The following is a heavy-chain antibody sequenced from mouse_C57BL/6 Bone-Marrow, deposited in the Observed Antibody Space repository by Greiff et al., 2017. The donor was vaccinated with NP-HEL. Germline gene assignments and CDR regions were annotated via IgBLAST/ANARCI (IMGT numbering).Heavy chain of an antibody. CDR3: ARSHGRYDWFAY. CDR1: GYAFSSYW. CDR2: IYPGDGDT. Sequence: VQLQQSGAELVKPGASVKISCKASGYAFSSYWMNWVKQRPGKGLEWIGQIYPGDGDTNSPCPFKGKATLTADKSSSTAYMQLSSLTSEDSAVYFCARSHGRYDWFAYWGQGTLVTVSA. J-gene: IGHJ3*01. V-gene: IGHV1-80*01. D-gene: IGHD1-1*02.